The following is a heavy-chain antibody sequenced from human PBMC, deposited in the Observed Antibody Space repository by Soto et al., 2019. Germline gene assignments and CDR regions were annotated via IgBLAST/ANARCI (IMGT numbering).Heavy chain of an antibody. Sequence: LRLSCAASGFAASGNYMTWVRQPPRKGLEWVSVIHTDGTTFYADSTKGRFTISRDTSKNTVSLHMTNLRVDDTAVYYCVRAPFPAGTHTNNAFDIWGQGTMVTVSS. CDR2: IHTDGTT. CDR3: VRAPFPAGTHTNNAFDI. D-gene: IGHD3-10*01. J-gene: IGHJ3*02. V-gene: IGHV3-53*01. CDR1: GFAASGNY.